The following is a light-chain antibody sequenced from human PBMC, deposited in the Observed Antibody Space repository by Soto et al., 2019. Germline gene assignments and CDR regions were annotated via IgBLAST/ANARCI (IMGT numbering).Light chain of an antibody. V-gene: IGKV3-15*01. CDR2: DAI. CDR3: QQYNNWPQT. J-gene: IGKJ1*01. Sequence: EIVLTQSPGTLSLSPGERATLSCRASQSVSSSYLAWYQQKPGQAPRLLIYDAIIRAADVPARFSGSGSGTEFTLTISSLQSEDFAVYYCQQYNNWPQTFGQGTKVDIK. CDR1: QSVSSSY.